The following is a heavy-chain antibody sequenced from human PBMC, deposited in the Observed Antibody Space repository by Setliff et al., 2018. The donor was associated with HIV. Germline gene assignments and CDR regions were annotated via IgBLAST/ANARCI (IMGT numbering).Heavy chain of an antibody. V-gene: IGHV1-46*01. CDR2: INPIGGST. J-gene: IGHJ3*02. CDR3: ASAGAWQRNALDI. Sequence: ASVKVSCKPSGYGFTNHYMHWVRQAPGQGLEWMGVINPIGGSTRNTQKFQGRVAMTRDTSTSTVYMELSSLRSEDTAVYYCASAGAWQRNALDIWGQGTMVTVSS. CDR1: GYGFTNHY. D-gene: IGHD5-12*01.